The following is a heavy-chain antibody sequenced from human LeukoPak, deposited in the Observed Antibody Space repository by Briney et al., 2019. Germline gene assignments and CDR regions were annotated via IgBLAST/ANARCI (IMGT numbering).Heavy chain of an antibody. CDR3: AKAGGGQWLVHVDY. CDR2: ISWDGGST. CDR1: GFTFDDYA. J-gene: IGHJ4*02. Sequence: GGSLRLSCAASGFTFDDYAMHWVRQAPGKGLEWVSLISWDGGSTYYADSVKGRFTISRDNSKNSLYLQMNSLRAEDTALYYCAKAGGGQWLVHVDYWGQGTLVTVSS. V-gene: IGHV3-43D*03. D-gene: IGHD6-19*01.